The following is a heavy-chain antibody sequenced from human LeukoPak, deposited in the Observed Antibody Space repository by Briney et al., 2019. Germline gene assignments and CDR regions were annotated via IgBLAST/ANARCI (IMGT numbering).Heavy chain of an antibody. J-gene: IGHJ4*02. CDR3: ARGPGESDFDY. CDR1: GFTVSSNY. D-gene: IGHD3-10*01. V-gene: IGHV3-66*01. CDR2: IYSGGST. Sequence: HPGGSLRLSCAASGFTVSSNYLSWVRQAPGKGLEWVSVIYSGGSTYYADSVKGRFTISRDNSKNTLYLQMNSLRAEDTAVYYCARGPGESDFDYWGQGTLVTVSS.